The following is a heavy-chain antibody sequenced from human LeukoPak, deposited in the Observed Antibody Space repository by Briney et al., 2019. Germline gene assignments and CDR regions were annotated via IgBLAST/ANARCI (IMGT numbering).Heavy chain of an antibody. Sequence: GGSLRLSCAASEFPFSSYAMSWVRQAPGKGLEWVSKISTGGGSTYYADSVKGRFTISRDNSKNTLYLQMNSLRAEDTAVYYCAKDLVVATIRFASTFDYWGQGTLVTVSS. D-gene: IGHD5-12*01. CDR2: ISTGGGST. CDR3: AKDLVVATIRFASTFDY. V-gene: IGHV3-23*01. J-gene: IGHJ4*02. CDR1: EFPFSSYA.